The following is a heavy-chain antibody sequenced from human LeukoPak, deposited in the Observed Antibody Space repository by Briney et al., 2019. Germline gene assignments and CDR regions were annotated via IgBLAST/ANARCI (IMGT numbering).Heavy chain of an antibody. V-gene: IGHV3-53*01. CDR2: IHYDGKI. D-gene: IGHD2-21*01. CDR1: GFSVSGKF. CDR3: ASGDGYLQPY. J-gene: IGHJ4*02. Sequence: GGSLRLSCAASGFSVSGKFMSWVRQAPGKEPEWVSIIHYDGKIRYAGSVGGRFTIYRDDSENTLFLQMNSLRVDDTAVYFCASGDGYLQPYWGQGTLVTVSS.